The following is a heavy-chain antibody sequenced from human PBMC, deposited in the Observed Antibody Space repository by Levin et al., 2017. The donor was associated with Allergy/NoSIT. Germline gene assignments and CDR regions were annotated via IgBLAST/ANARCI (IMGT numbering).Heavy chain of an antibody. V-gene: IGHV4-59*01. CDR1: GGSISTYK. D-gene: IGHD6-13*01. Sequence: SETLSLTCTVSGGSISTYKWSWIRQSPGKGLEWIGHVFYDGSTKYNPSLESRVSLSVDTSENQFSLNLSSMTAADTAVYYCARGYSSTWPYLYFDLWGRGTLVNVSS. CDR3: ARGYSSTWPYLYFDL. CDR2: VFYDGST. J-gene: IGHJ2*01.